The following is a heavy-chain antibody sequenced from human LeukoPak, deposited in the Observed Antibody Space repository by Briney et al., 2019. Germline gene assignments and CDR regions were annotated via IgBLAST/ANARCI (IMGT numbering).Heavy chain of an antibody. CDR3: ATCRGGRCYHAFDI. Sequence: ASVKVSCKASGYTFTTYGISWVRQAPGQGLEWMGWSSTNNGNTNYAQKFQGRVTMTTDTSTSTAYMELGSLTSDDTAVYFCATCRGGRCYHAFDIWGQGTMVTVSS. J-gene: IGHJ3*02. V-gene: IGHV1-18*01. CDR2: SSTNNGNT. D-gene: IGHD2-15*01. CDR1: GYTFTTYG.